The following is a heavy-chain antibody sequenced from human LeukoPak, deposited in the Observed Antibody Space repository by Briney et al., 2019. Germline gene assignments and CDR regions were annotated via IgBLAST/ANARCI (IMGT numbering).Heavy chain of an antibody. D-gene: IGHD3-9*01. CDR1: GYTFTGYY. J-gene: IGHJ4*02. CDR3: ARGPGDFYDILTGYSN. CDR2: INPNSGGT. V-gene: IGHV1-2*02. Sequence: ASVKVSCKASGYTFTGYYMHWVRQAPGQGLEWMGWINPNSGGTNYAQKFQGRVTMTRNTSISTAYLELSSLRSEDTAVYYCARGPGDFYDILTGYSNWGQGTLVTVSS.